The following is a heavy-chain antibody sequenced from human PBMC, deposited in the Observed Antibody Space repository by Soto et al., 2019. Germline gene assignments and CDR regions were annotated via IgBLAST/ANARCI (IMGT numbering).Heavy chain of an antibody. CDR2: IVVGSGNT. V-gene: IGHV1-58*01. D-gene: IGHD2-15*01. CDR3: AAVLEYCSGGSCYSGY. J-gene: IGHJ4*02. CDR1: GFTFTSSA. Sequence: SVKVSCKASGFTFTSSAVQWVRQARGQRLEWIGWIVVGSGNTNYAQKFQERVTITRDMSTSTAYMELSSLRSEDTAVYYCAAVLEYCSGGSCYSGYWGQGTLVTVSS.